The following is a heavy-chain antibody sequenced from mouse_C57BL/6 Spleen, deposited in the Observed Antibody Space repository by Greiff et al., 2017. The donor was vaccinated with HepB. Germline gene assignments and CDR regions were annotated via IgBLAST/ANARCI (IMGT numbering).Heavy chain of an antibody. CDR3: ARPKRASFAY. CDR1: GFTFSDYG. CDR2: ISSGSSTI. Sequence: EVKLVESGGGLVKPGGSLKLSCAASGFTFSDYGMHWVRQAPEKGLEWVAYISSGSSTIYYADTVKGRFTISRDNAKNTLFLQMTSLRSEDTAMYYCARPKRASFAYWGQGTLVTVSA. J-gene: IGHJ3*01. V-gene: IGHV5-17*01. D-gene: IGHD6-1*01.